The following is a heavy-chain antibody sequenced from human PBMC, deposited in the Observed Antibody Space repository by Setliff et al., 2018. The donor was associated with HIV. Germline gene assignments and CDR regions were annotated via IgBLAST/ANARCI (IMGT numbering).Heavy chain of an antibody. CDR2: IIPILGTT. CDR1: GVTFSTFA. CDR3: ARGAWYTSGWYSSRYLDV. Sequence: GASVKVSCKASGVTFSTFAISWVRQAPGQGLEWMGGIIPILGTTKYAQKFQGRVSMTRDTSIRTAYMELSSLRSEDTAVYYCARGAWYTSGWYSSRYLDVWGKGTTVTVSS. J-gene: IGHJ6*03. V-gene: IGHV1-69*10. D-gene: IGHD6-19*01.